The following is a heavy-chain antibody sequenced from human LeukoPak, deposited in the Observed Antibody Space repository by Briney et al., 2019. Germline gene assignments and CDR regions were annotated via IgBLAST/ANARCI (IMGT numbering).Heavy chain of an antibody. D-gene: IGHD1-26*01. Sequence: GGSLRLSCAASGFTFSSYSMNWVRQAPGKGLEWVSYISSSSSTIFYADSVKGRFTISRDNAKNSLYLQMYSLRDEDTAVYYCARAWYSWGYYFDYWGQGTLVTVSS. CDR2: ISSSSSTI. CDR3: ARAWYSWGYYFDY. J-gene: IGHJ4*02. V-gene: IGHV3-48*02. CDR1: GFTFSSYS.